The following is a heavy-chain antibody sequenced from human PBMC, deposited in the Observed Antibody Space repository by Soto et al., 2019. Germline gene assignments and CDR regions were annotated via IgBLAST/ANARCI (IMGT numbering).Heavy chain of an antibody. CDR2: ISSNGVGT. J-gene: IGHJ6*03. D-gene: IGHD6-6*01. CDR3: ARRARPAFYYMAV. CDR1: GFTLSGYA. Sequence: EVQLAESGGGLAQPGGSLRLSCAASGFTLSGYAMDWVRQAPGKGLEYVSGISSNGVGTYYANSVQGRFTISRDNSKNTGYLKMGSLRPEDMAVYYCARRARPAFYYMAVWGKGTTVTV. V-gene: IGHV3-64*01.